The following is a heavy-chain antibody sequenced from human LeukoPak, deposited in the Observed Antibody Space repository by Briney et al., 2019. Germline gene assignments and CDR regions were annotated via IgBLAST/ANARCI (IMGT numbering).Heavy chain of an antibody. CDR2: INSDGSSR. CDR1: GFTFSSYW. V-gene: IGHV3-74*01. Sequence: PGGSLRLSCAASGFTFSSYWMHWVRRAPGKGLVWVSRINSDGSSRSYADSAKGRFTISRDSAKNTLFLQMDSLRAEDTAVYYCVRGTSRKNGYSGDDPYWGQGTLVIVSS. D-gene: IGHD5-12*01. CDR3: VRGTSRKNGYSGDDPY. J-gene: IGHJ4*02.